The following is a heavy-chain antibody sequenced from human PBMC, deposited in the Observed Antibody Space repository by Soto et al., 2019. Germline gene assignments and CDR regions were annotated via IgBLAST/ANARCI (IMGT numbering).Heavy chain of an antibody. J-gene: IGHJ4*01. V-gene: IGHV4-34*01. Sequence: QVQLQQWGAGLLKPSETLSLTCAVYGGSFSGYYWSWIRQPPGKGLEWIGEVNHSGSTNYNPSLKSRVTISVDTSKNQFSLKLSSVTAADTAVYYCARGLAAGGSDYWGHGTLVTVSS. CDR1: GGSFSGYY. CDR3: ARGLAAGGSDY. CDR2: VNHSGST. D-gene: IGHD6-13*01.